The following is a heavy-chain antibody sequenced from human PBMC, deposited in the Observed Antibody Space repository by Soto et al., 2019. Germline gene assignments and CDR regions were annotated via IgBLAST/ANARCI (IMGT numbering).Heavy chain of an antibody. D-gene: IGHD6-19*01. V-gene: IGHV3-33*01. Sequence: QVQLVESGGGVVQPGRSLRLSCAASGFTFSSYGMHWVRQAPGKGLEWVAVIWYDGSNKYYADSVKGRFTISRDNSKNTLYLQMNSLRAEDTAVYYCARDGNSSGWYRVGWFDPWGQGTLVTVSS. CDR3: ARDGNSSGWYRVGWFDP. CDR1: GFTFSSYG. CDR2: IWYDGSNK. J-gene: IGHJ5*02.